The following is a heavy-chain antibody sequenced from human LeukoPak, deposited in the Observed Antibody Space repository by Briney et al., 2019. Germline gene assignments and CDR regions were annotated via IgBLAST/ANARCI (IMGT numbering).Heavy chain of an antibody. J-gene: IGHJ3*02. Sequence: ASVKVSCKASGYTFTGYYMHWVRPAPGQGLEWMGRINPNSGGTNYAQKFQGRGTMTRDTSISTAYMELSRLRSDDTAVYYCASNPTPYDAFDIWGQGTMVTVSS. CDR2: INPNSGGT. V-gene: IGHV1-2*06. CDR1: GYTFTGYY. CDR3: ASNPTPYDAFDI.